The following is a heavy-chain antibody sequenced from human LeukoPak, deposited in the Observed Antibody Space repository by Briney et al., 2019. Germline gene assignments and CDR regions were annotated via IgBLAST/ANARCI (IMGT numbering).Heavy chain of an antibody. J-gene: IGHJ4*02. CDR3: ASLDYKYYFDY. Sequence: EWFGSIYYSGTTYYNPSLKRRVTISVDTSKNQFSLKLSSVTAADTAVYYCASLDYKYYFDYWGQGTLVTVSS. D-gene: IGHD4-11*01. V-gene: IGHV4-39*01. CDR2: IYYSGTT.